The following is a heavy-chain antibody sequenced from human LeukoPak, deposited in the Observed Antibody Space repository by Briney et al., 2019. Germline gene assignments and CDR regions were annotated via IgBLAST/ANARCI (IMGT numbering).Heavy chain of an antibody. J-gene: IGHJ4*02. CDR3: AKDKFPNYDYFWGSLPPLFDS. CDR1: GFTFSSYA. Sequence: PGASLRLSCAASGFTFSSYAMSWVRQAPGKGLEXXXXXXXXXGSTYYADSVKGRFTISRDNSKNTLYLQMNSLRAEDTAVYYCAKDKFPNYDYFWGSLPPLFDSWGQGTLVTVSS. V-gene: IGHV3-23*01. CDR2: XXXXXGST. D-gene: IGHD3-16*01.